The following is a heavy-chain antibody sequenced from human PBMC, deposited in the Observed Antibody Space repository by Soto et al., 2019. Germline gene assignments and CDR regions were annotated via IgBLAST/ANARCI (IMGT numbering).Heavy chain of an antibody. CDR3: ARDRYDILTGYAFDI. D-gene: IGHD3-9*01. J-gene: IGHJ3*02. CDR1: GGSASSGTYY. Sequence: QVQLQESGPGLVKPSETLSLTCSVSGGSASSGTYYWSWIRQPPGKGLEWIGNIYYSGSTNYNPPLQSRDTLSIDTSQNLFSLKLTSVTAADTAFYYCARDRYDILTGYAFDIWGQGTLVTVSS. CDR2: IYYSGST. V-gene: IGHV4-61*01.